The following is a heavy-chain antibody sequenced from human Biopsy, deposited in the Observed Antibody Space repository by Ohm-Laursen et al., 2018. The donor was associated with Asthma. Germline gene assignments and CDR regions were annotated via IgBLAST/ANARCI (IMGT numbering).Heavy chain of an antibody. V-gene: IGHV1-69*15. D-gene: IGHD5-12*01. CDR3: ARGYSGSDRIVYYYSGLEV. CDR1: GDSFSNYA. J-gene: IGHJ6*02. CDR2: IIPIFGPT. Sequence: ESSVKVPCKASGDSFSNYAISGVRRAPGQGLEWMGRIIPIFGPTNYAQKFQGRVIISADDSTSTAYMELSSLSSEDTAVYYCARGYSGSDRIVYYYSGLEVWGQGTTVTVSS.